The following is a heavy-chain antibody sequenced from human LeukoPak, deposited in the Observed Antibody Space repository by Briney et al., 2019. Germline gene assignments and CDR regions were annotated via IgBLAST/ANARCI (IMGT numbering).Heavy chain of an antibody. D-gene: IGHD6-6*01. CDR2: INPSGGST. V-gene: IGHV1-46*02. CDR3: AREGVGSSGAFDI. CDR1: GGTLNNYV. Sequence: ASVKVSCKASGGTLNNYVINWVRQAPGQGLEWMGIINPSGGSTSYAQKFQGRVTMTRDMSTSTVYMELSSLRSEDTAVYYCAREGVGSSGAFDIWGQGTMVTVSS. J-gene: IGHJ3*02.